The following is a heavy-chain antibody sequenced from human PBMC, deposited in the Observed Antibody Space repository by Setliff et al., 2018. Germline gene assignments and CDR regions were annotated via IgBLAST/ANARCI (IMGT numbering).Heavy chain of an antibody. V-gene: IGHV1-18*01. CDR1: GYTFTNYA. CDR3: SRLVRYCTRTSCQRASGEDY. CDR2: ISAYSGNT. D-gene: IGHD2-2*01. Sequence: ASVKVSCKASGYTFTNYAINWVRQAPGQGLEWVGWISAYSGNTYYAQKFQGRVTMTTDTSTATAYLELRSLRSGDTAVYYCSRLVRYCTRTSCQRASGEDYWGQGTLGTVSS. J-gene: IGHJ4*02.